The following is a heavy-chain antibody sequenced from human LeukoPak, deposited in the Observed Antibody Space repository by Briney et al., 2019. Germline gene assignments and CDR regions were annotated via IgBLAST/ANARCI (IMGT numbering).Heavy chain of an antibody. D-gene: IGHD2-15*01. CDR1: GYTFTSHG. J-gene: IGHJ4*02. V-gene: IGHV1-18*04. CDR2: ISAYNGNT. CDR3: ARDYQILGYCSGGSCFPADY. Sequence: ASVKVSCKASGYTFTSHGISRVRQAPGQGLEWMGWISAYNGNTNYAQKLQGRVTMTTDTSTSTAYMELRSLRSDDTAVYYCARDYQILGYCSGGSCFPADYWGQGTLVTVSS.